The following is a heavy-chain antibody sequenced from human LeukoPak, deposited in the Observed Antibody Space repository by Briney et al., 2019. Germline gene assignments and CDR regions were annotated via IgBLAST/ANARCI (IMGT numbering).Heavy chain of an antibody. Sequence: SETLSLTCTVSGGSISSSGYYWSWIRQPPGKGLEWIGTIYYSGSAYYNPSLKTQVTISVDTSKIQFSLKLSSVTAADTAVYFCARGSQVDDFWSGYRAPLDYWGQGTLVTVSS. D-gene: IGHD3-3*01. CDR1: GGSISSSGYY. J-gene: IGHJ4*02. CDR2: IYYSGSA. CDR3: ARGSQVDDFWSGYRAPLDY. V-gene: IGHV4-39*01.